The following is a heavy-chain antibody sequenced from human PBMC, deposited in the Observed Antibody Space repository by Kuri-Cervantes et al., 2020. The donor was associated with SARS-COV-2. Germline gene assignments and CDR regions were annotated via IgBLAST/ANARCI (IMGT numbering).Heavy chain of an antibody. CDR3: ARDPSYYYDSSGFWFAFDI. CDR2: IYSSGAT. CDR1: GYSISTFY. Sequence: SETLSLTCSVSGYSISTFYWGWIRQSAGKGLERIGRIYSSGATNYNPSLESRVTMSIDMSKNQFSLRPTSVTAADTAMYYCARDPSYYYDSSGFWFAFDIWGQGKMVTVSS. V-gene: IGHV4-4*07. J-gene: IGHJ3*02. D-gene: IGHD3-22*01.